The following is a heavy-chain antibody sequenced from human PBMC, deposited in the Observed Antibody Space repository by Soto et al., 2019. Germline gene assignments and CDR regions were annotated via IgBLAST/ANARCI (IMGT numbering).Heavy chain of an antibody. CDR3: ARDRPVYSSPWSWFDP. D-gene: IGHD6-13*01. J-gene: IGHJ5*02. CDR2: IIPIFGTA. V-gene: IGHV1-69*01. CDR1: GGTFSSYA. Sequence: QVQLVQSGAEVKKPGSSVKVSCKASGGTFSSYAISWVRQAPGQGLEWMGGIIPIFGTANYAQKFQGRVTITADESASTAYMELSSLRSEDTAVYYCARDRPVYSSPWSWFDPWGQGTLVTVSS.